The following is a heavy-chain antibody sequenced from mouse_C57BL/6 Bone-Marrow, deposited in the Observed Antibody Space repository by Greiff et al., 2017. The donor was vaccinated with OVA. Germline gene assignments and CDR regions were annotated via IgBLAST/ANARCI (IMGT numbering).Heavy chain of an antibody. J-gene: IGHJ2*01. CDR2: IYPRSGNT. V-gene: IGHV1-81*01. D-gene: IGHD1-1*01. CDR1: GYTFTSYG. CDR3: ARNLLRRFDY. Sequence: VQLKESGAELARPGASVKLSCKASGYTFTSYGISWVKQRTGQGLEWIGEIYPRSGNTYYNEKFKGQATLTADKSSSTAYMELRSLTSEDSAVYFCARNLLRRFDYWGQGTTLTVSS.